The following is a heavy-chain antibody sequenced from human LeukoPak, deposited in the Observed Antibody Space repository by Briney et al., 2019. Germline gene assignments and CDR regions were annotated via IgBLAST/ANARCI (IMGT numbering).Heavy chain of an antibody. CDR1: GYSICRGYY. V-gene: IGHV4-38-2*02. CDR3: ARHSPHLGARSIDY. J-gene: IGHJ4*02. D-gene: IGHD1-26*01. CDR2: IYHTGST. Sequence: SETLSLTCTVSGYSICRGYYWGWIRQPPGKGLEWIGNIYHTGSTYYNASLKSRVTISEDTSKNQFSLKLRSVTAADTAVYYCARHSPHLGARSIDYWGQGTLVTVSS.